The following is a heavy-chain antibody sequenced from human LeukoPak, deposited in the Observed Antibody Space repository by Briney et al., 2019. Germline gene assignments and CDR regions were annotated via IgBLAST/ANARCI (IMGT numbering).Heavy chain of an antibody. Sequence: GGSLRLSCAASGFTFSSYSMNWVRQAPGKGLEWVSSISSSSSYIYYADSVKGRFTISRDNAKNSLYLQMNSLRAEDTAVYYCARAPWYYYDSRQHDAFDIWGQGTMVTASS. CDR2: ISSSSSYI. V-gene: IGHV3-21*01. CDR1: GFTFSSYS. J-gene: IGHJ3*02. CDR3: ARAPWYYYDSRQHDAFDI. D-gene: IGHD3-22*01.